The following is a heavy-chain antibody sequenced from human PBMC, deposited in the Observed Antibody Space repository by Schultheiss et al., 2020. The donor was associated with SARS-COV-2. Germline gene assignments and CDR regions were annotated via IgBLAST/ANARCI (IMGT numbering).Heavy chain of an antibody. D-gene: IGHD3-3*01. Sequence: SETLSLTCAVYGGSFSGYYWSWIRQPPGKGLEWIGEINHSGSTYYNPSLKSRVTISVDTSKNQFSLKLSSVTAAETAVYYCARTIRITIFGVVQYFDYWGQGTLVTVSS. V-gene: IGHV4-34*09. CDR3: ARTIRITIFGVVQYFDY. CDR1: GGSFSGYY. CDR2: INHSGST. J-gene: IGHJ4*02.